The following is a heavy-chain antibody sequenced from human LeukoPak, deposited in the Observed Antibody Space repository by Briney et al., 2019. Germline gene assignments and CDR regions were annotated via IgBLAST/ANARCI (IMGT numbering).Heavy chain of an antibody. Sequence: PGGSWGLSCEASGLTFSTYALNWARRAQGRGLVGVAVISYDGSNKYYADSVKGRFTISRDNSKNTLYLQMNSLRPEDSAVYYCAAPGPYYDILTGYCDYWGQGTLVTVSS. J-gene: IGHJ4*02. D-gene: IGHD3-9*01. CDR2: ISYDGSNK. CDR3: AAPGPYYDILTGYCDY. CDR1: GLTFSTYA. V-gene: IGHV3-30-3*01.